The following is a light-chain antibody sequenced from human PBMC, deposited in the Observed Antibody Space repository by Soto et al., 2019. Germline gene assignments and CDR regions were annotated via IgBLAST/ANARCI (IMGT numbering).Light chain of an antibody. CDR1: QSINNW. J-gene: IGKJ2*01. CDR3: QQYNSYRYT. Sequence: DFQMTQSPPTLSASVGDSVTITCRASQSINNWLAWYQQKPGKAPKVLIYDASNLESGVPSRFSGRGSGTEFTLTISSLQPDDFATYYCQQYNSYRYTFGQGTKLEIK. V-gene: IGKV1-5*01. CDR2: DAS.